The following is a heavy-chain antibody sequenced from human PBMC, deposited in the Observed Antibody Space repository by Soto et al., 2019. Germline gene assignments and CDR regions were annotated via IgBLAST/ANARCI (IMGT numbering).Heavy chain of an antibody. J-gene: IGHJ4*02. V-gene: IGHV3-30-3*01. CDR3: ARPGRHYDFWSGYPY. Sequence: VGSLRLSCAASGFTFSSYAMHWVRQAPGKGLEWVAVISYDGSNKYYADSVKGRFTISRDNSKNTLYLQMNSLRAEDTAVYYCARPGRHYDFWSGYPYWGQGTLVTVSS. D-gene: IGHD3-3*01. CDR1: GFTFSSYA. CDR2: ISYDGSNK.